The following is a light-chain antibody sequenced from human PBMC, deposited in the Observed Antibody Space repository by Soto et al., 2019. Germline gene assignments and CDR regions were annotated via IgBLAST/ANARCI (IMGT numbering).Light chain of an antibody. J-gene: IGLJ1*01. Sequence: QSALAQPASVSGSPGQSITISCTGTRSDVGGYNLVSWYQHHPRKAPKLVIYEVSERPSGVSYRFSGSKSGNTASLTISGLQAGDEADYYCSSYAGSVDHYVFGTGTKVTVL. CDR1: RSDVGGYNL. V-gene: IGLV2-23*02. CDR3: SSYAGSVDHYV. CDR2: EVS.